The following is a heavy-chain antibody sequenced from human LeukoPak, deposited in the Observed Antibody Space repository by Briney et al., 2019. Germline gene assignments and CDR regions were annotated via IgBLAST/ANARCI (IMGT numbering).Heavy chain of an antibody. V-gene: IGHV3-7*03. CDR1: GGSISSSSYY. CDR2: IKQDGSEK. Sequence: ETLSLTCTVSGGSISSSSYYWGWIRQPPGKGLEWVANIKQDGSEKYYVDSVKGRFTISRDNAKNSLYLQMNSLRAEDTAVYYCARGVRVGYNYRFDYWGQGTLVTVSS. CDR3: ARGVRVGYNYRFDY. J-gene: IGHJ4*02. D-gene: IGHD5-24*01.